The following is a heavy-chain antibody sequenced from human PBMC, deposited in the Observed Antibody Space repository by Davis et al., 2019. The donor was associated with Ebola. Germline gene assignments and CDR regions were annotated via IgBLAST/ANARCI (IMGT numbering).Heavy chain of an antibody. Sequence: SEPLSPTCAVHGGSFSGYYWSWIRQPPGKGLEWIGEINHSGSTNYNPSPKSRVTISVDTSKNQFSLKLSSVTAADTAVYYCARGRKGYYYYGMDVWGQGTTVTVSS. CDR2: INHSGST. CDR3: ARGRKGYYYYGMDV. CDR1: GGSFSGYY. J-gene: IGHJ6*02. V-gene: IGHV4-34*01.